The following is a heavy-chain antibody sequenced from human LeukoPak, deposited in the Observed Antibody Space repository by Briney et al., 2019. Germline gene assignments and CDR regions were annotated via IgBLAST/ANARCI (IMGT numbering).Heavy chain of an antibody. CDR3: AKSSSSWSWSYYFDY. CDR1: GFTFSSYG. D-gene: IGHD6-13*01. CDR2: IRYDGSNK. V-gene: IGHV3-30*02. J-gene: IGHJ4*02. Sequence: GGSLRLSCAASGFTFSSYGMHWVRQAPGKGLEWVAFIRYDGSNKYYADSVKGRFTISRDNSKNTLYLQMNSLRAEDTAVYYCAKSSSSWSWSYYFDYWGQGTLVTVSS.